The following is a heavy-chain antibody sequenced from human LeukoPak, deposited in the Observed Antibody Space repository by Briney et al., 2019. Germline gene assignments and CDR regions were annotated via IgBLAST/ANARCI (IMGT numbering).Heavy chain of an antibody. Sequence: GGSLRLSCAASGFTFSNCAIHWVRQAPGEGLEWVAVISYDGSHTNHAESVRGRFTISRDNSKSTLYLHMSSLIAEDTAVYYCAGNDYGDYYFDYWGQGTLVTVSS. CDR2: ISYDGSHT. D-gene: IGHD4-17*01. CDR3: AGNDYGDYYFDY. J-gene: IGHJ4*02. CDR1: GFTFSNCA. V-gene: IGHV3-30-3*01.